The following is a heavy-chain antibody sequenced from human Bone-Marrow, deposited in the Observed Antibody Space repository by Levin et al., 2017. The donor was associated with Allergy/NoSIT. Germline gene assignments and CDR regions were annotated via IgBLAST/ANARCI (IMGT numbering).Heavy chain of an antibody. CDR3: ARLSLYGSGTSPFDP. CDR2: LYYSGNT. Sequence: RSSETLSLTCNVSGASIRTSSFYWGWIRQPPGKGLEWIGSLYYSGNTYYNPSLESRVTISEDASKNLFSLKLTSVTAADTAVYFCARLSLYGSGTSPFDPWGHGTLVTVSS. V-gene: IGHV4-39*01. D-gene: IGHD3-10*01. CDR1: GASIRTSSFY. J-gene: IGHJ5*02.